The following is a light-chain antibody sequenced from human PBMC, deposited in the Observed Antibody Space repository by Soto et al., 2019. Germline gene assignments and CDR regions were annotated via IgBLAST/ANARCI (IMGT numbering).Light chain of an antibody. CDR1: SSDVGGYNY. CDR3: SSYAGSSNV. Sequence: LTQPPSASGSPGQSVAISCTGTSSDVGGYNYVSWYQQHPGKAPKLMIYEVNKRPSGVPDRFSGSKSGNTASLTVSGLQAEDEADYYCSSYAGSSNVFXTGTKVTVL. CDR2: EVN. J-gene: IGLJ1*01. V-gene: IGLV2-8*01.